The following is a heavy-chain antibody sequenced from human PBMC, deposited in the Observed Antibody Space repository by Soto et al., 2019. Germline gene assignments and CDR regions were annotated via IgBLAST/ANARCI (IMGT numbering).Heavy chain of an antibody. D-gene: IGHD5-12*01. V-gene: IGHV3-23*01. CDR3: AKDSLVVVSTKNFGMDV. Sequence: GGSLRLSCAASGFTFGSYAMNWVRQAPGKGLEWVSGISGSGDSTYYADSVKGRFTISRDNSKNTLYLQMNSLRAEDTAVYYCAKDSLVVVSTKNFGMDVWGQGTTVTVSS. CDR1: GFTFGSYA. CDR2: ISGSGDST. J-gene: IGHJ6*02.